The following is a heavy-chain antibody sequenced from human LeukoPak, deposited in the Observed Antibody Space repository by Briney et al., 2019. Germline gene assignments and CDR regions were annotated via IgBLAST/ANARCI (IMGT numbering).Heavy chain of an antibody. V-gene: IGHV3-30*18. CDR2: ISYDGSNK. D-gene: IGHD6-13*01. J-gene: IGHJ4*02. Sequence: GGSLRLSCAASGFTFSSYGMHWVRQAPGKGLEWVAVISYDGSNKYYADSVKGRFTISRDNSKNTLYPQMNSLRAEDTAVYYCAKDRIAAAGVYYFDYWGQGTLVTVSS. CDR1: GFTFSSYG. CDR3: AKDRIAAAGVYYFDY.